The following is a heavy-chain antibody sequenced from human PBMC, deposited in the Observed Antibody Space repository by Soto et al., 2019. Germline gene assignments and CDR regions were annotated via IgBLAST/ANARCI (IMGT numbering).Heavy chain of an antibody. CDR3: VKVGREPLYSYCMDV. D-gene: IGHD1-26*01. CDR1: ALTLSRSA. Sequence: GGSLRRSCSASALTLSRSAMHWVRQAPGKRLEYVSAISTNGGSTYYADSVKGRFTISRDNSKNTLYLQRSSRSAEDTAVYYCVKVGREPLYSYCMDVWGRGTTVTASS. CDR2: ISTNGGST. J-gene: IGHJ6*02. V-gene: IGHV3-64D*06.